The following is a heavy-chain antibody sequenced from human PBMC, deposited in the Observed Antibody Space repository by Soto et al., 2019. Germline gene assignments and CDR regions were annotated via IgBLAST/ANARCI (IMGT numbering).Heavy chain of an antibody. D-gene: IGHD3-22*01. CDR3: ARAPHYYDSSGYYMAHFDY. CDR2: IYYSGST. Sequence: SETLSLTCTVSGGSISSGDYYWSWIRQPPGKGLEWIGYIYYSGSTYYNPSLKSRVTISVDTSKNQFSLKLSSVTAADTAVYYCARAPHYYDSSGYYMAHFDYWGQGTLVTVSS. V-gene: IGHV4-30-4*01. J-gene: IGHJ4*02. CDR1: GGSISSGDYY.